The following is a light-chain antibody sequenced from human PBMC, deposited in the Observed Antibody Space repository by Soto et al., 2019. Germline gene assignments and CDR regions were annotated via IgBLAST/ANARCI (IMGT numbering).Light chain of an antibody. CDR1: QSVSSSY. CDR2: GAS. Sequence: EIVLTQSPGTLSLSPGERATLSCRASQSVSSSYLAWYQQKPGQAPRLLIYGASSRATGIPDRFSGSGSGKNFPFPNSKLGPENFAGYYFQQIGSSPPTFGGGTKVEIK. V-gene: IGKV3-20*01. CDR3: QQIGSSPPT. J-gene: IGKJ4*01.